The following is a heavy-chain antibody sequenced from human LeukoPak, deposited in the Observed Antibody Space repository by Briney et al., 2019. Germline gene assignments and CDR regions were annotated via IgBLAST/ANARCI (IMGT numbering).Heavy chain of an antibody. D-gene: IGHD3-10*01. Sequence: PSETLSLTCTVSGGSISGYYWSWIRQPPGKGLEWIGYIYYSGSTKYNPSLERRISISVDTSKNQFSLRLSSVTAADRAVYYCARGPGSRYLDYWGQGILVTVSS. V-gene: IGHV4-59*01. CDR1: GGSISGYY. CDR2: IYYSGST. CDR3: ARGPGSRYLDY. J-gene: IGHJ4*02.